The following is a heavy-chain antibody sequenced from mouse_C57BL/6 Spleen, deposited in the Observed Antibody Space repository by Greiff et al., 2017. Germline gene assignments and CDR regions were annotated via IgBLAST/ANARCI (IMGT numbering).Heavy chain of an antibody. CDR1: GYAFSSYW. Sequence: VQLQQSGAELVKPGASVKISCKASGYAFSSYWMNWVKQRPGKGLEWIGQIYPGDGDTNYNGKFKGKATLTADNSSSTAYMQLSSLTSEDSAVYFCARSEGTRYYYAMDYWGQGTSVTVSS. J-gene: IGHJ4*01. CDR3: ARSEGTRYYYAMDY. D-gene: IGHD3-3*01. CDR2: IYPGDGDT. V-gene: IGHV1-80*01.